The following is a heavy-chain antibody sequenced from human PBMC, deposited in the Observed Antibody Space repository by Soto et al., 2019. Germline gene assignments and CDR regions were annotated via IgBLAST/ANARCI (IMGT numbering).Heavy chain of an antibody. Sequence: SETLSRSCTVSGGSISSYYWSWIRQPPGKGLELIGYIYYSGSTNYNPSLKSRVTISVDTSKNQFSLKLSSVTAADTAGYYCARGSCWYGFAVDYWGQRTLVTVSS. V-gene: IGHV4-59*01. CDR1: GGSISSYY. D-gene: IGHD6-19*01. CDR2: IYYSGST. J-gene: IGHJ4*02. CDR3: ARGSCWYGFAVDY.